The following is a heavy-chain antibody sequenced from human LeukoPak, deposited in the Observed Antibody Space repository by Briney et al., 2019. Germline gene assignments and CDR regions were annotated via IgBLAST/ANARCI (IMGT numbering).Heavy chain of an antibody. CDR3: ARDDHELGYCSGSSCSAASA. D-gene: IGHD2-8*02. Sequence: ASVKVSCKASGYTFTSYDINWVRQATGQGLEWMGWMNPDSGDTGYAQKFQGRVTMTRSTSIATAYMELSSLKSEDTAVYYCARDDHELGYCSGSSCSAASAWGKGTTVTVSS. CDR1: GYTFTSYD. V-gene: IGHV1-8*01. J-gene: IGHJ6*04. CDR2: MNPDSGDT.